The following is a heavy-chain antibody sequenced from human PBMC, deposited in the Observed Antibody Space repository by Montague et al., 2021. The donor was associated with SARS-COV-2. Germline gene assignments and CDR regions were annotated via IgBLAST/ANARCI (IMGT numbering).Heavy chain of an antibody. Sequence: SETLSLTCTVSGYSINSNYYWGWIRQPPGKGLEWIGCSYHSGTTHYHPSLKSRVTLSLDTSSNHFSLKVTSVTAADTAVYYCARAPYYGPGKPYQFDYWGRGTLVTVSS. CDR3: ARAPYYGPGKPYQFDY. V-gene: IGHV4-38-2*02. CDR1: GYSINSNYY. CDR2: SYHSGTT. D-gene: IGHD3-10*01. J-gene: IGHJ4*02.